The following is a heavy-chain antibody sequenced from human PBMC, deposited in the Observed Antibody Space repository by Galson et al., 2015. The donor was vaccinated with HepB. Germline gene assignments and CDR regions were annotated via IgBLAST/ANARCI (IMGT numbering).Heavy chain of an antibody. CDR2: ISSSGSYT. V-gene: IGHV3-11*06. Sequence: SLRLSCAASGFSFSDYYMSWIRQAPGKGLEWVSYISSSGSYTNYADSVKGRFSISRDNAKNSLYLQMNSLRAEDTAVYYCARDSAYDSSGPYYAFDIWGRGTMVTVSS. J-gene: IGHJ3*02. D-gene: IGHD3-22*01. CDR1: GFSFSDYY. CDR3: ARDSAYDSSGPYYAFDI.